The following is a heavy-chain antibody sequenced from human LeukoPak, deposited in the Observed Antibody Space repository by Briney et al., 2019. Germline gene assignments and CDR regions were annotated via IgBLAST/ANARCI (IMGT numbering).Heavy chain of an antibody. D-gene: IGHD3-3*01. CDR2: IYYSGST. V-gene: IGHV4-59*01. J-gene: IGHJ3*02. CDR1: GGSISSYY. Sequence: SETLSLSCTVSGGSISSYYWSWIRQPLGKGLEWIGYIYYSGSTNYNPSLKSRVTISVDTSKNQFSLKLSSVTAADTAVYYCARDLHDFWSGYYDAFDIWGQGTMVTVSS. CDR3: ARDLHDFWSGYYDAFDI.